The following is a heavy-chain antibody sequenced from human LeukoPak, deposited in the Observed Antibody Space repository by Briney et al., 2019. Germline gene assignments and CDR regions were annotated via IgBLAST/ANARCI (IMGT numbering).Heavy chain of an antibody. CDR1: GYTFTSNY. CDR3: ARESSSDTAMVSWVY. D-gene: IGHD5-18*01. J-gene: IGHJ4*02. V-gene: IGHV1-2*02. Sequence: ASVKVSCKAFGYTFTSNYMHWVRQAPGQGLEWMGWINPNSGGTNYAQKFQGRVTMTRDTSISTAYMELSRLRSDDTAVYYCARESSSDTAMVSWVYWGQGTLVTVSS. CDR2: INPNSGGT.